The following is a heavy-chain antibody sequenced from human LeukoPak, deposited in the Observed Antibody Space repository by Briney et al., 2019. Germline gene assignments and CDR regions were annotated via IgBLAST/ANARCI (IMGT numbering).Heavy chain of an antibody. CDR3: ARGLWFGDENPPYFDY. J-gene: IGHJ4*02. CDR1: GGSISSYY. D-gene: IGHD3-10*01. CDR2: IYTSEST. V-gene: IGHV4-4*07. Sequence: SETLSLTCTVSGGSISSYYWSWIRQPAGKGLEWIWRIYTSESTNYNPSLKSRVTISVDTSRNQFPLKLSSVTAADTAVDYCARGLWFGDENPPYFDYWGQGILVTVSS.